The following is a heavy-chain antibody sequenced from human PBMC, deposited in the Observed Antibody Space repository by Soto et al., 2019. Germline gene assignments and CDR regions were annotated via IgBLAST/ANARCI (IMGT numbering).Heavy chain of an antibody. D-gene: IGHD2-15*01. Sequence: PGGSLRLSCAASGFTFSSYAMSWVRQAPGKGLEWVSAISGSGGSTYYVDSVKGRFTISRDNSKNTLYLQMNSLRAEDTAVYYCATSIVVVVAAANEDYWGQGTLVTVSS. CDR1: GFTFSSYA. CDR3: ATSIVVVVAAANEDY. CDR2: ISGSGGST. V-gene: IGHV3-23*01. J-gene: IGHJ4*02.